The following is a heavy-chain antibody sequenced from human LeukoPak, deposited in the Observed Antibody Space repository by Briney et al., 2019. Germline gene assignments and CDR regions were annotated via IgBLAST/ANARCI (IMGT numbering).Heavy chain of an antibody. J-gene: IGHJ4*02. CDR3: ARFAYCGGHCWYYFDY. Sequence: PSETLSLTCTVSGGSISSYYWSWIRQPPGKGLEWIGYIYSSGSTNYNPSLKSRITISVDTSKNQFSLKLSSVTAADTAVYYCARFAYCGGHCWYYFDYWGQGSLVTVTS. CDR2: IYSSGST. V-gene: IGHV4-59*01. D-gene: IGHD2-21*02. CDR1: GGSISSYY.